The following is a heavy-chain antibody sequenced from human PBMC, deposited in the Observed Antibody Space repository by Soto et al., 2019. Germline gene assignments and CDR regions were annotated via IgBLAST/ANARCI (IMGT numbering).Heavy chain of an antibody. CDR3: ARTGMPWFGELLYPKYNWFDP. J-gene: IGHJ5*02. Sequence: SETLSLTCTVSGGSISSSSYYWGWIRQPPGKGLEWIGSIYYSGSTYYNPSLKSRVTISVDTSKNQFSLKLSSVTAADTAVYYCARTGMPWFGELLYPKYNWFDPWGQGTLVTVSS. CDR1: GGSISSSSYY. CDR2: IYYSGST. D-gene: IGHD3-10*01. V-gene: IGHV4-39*01.